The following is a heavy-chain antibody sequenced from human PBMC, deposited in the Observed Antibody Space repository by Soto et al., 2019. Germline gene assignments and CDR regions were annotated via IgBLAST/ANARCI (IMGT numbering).Heavy chain of an antibody. V-gene: IGHV1-18*01. CDR1: GYTFTSYG. CDR2: ISAYNGNT. D-gene: IGHD4-17*01. Sequence: GESLKISCKASGYTFTSYGISWVRQAPGQGLEWMGWISAYNGNTNYAQKLQGRVTMTTDTSTSTAYMELRSLRSDDTAVYYCARCPLRRGFDIWGQGTMVTVSS. CDR3: ARCPLRRGFDI. J-gene: IGHJ3*02.